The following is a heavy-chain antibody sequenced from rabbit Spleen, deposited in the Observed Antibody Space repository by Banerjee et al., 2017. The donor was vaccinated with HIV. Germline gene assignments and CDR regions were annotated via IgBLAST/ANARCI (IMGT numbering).Heavy chain of an antibody. Sequence: QEQLEESGGDLVKPEGSLTLTCTASGFSFNGGYDMCWVRQTPGKRPEWIACIAVDNGKTYYASWVNGRFTISKSSTTVTLQMTSLTVADTATYFCARDTSTSFSSYGMDLWGPGTLVTVS. CDR1: GFSFNGGYD. CDR3: ARDTSTSFSSYGMDL. D-gene: IGHD1-1*01. V-gene: IGHV1S45*01. CDR2: IAVDNGKT. J-gene: IGHJ6*01.